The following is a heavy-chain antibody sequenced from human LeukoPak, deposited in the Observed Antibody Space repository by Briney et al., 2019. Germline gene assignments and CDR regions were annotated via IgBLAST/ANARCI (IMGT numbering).Heavy chain of an antibody. D-gene: IGHD6-19*01. CDR3: ARTAGYSSGWNDY. CDR2: ISYDGSNK. V-gene: IGHV3-30*04. CDR1: GFTFSSYA. Sequence: GGSLRLSCAASGFTFSSYAMHWVRQAPGKGLEWVAVISYDGSNKYYADSVKGRFTISRDNSKNTLYLQMNSLRAEDTAVYYCARTAGYSSGWNDYWGQGTLVTVSS. J-gene: IGHJ4*02.